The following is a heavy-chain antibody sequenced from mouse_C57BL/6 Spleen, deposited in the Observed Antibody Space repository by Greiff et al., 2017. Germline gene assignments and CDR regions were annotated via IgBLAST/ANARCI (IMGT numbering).Heavy chain of an antibody. CDR3: AGDGYYNAMDD. D-gene: IGHD2-3*01. CDR1: GFTFSDYG. CDR2: ISSGSSTI. V-gene: IGHV5-17*01. J-gene: IGHJ4*01. Sequence: EVHLVESGGGLVKPGGSLKLSCAASGFTFSDYGMHWVRQAPEKGLEWVAYISSGSSTIYYADTVKGRFTISRDNAKNTRFLQMTSLRSEDTAMYYCAGDGYYNAMDDWGQGTSVTVSS.